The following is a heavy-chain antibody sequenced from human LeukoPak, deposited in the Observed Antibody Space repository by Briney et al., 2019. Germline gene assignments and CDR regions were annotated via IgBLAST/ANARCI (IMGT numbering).Heavy chain of an antibody. CDR2: ISSSSSYI. J-gene: IGHJ4*02. V-gene: IGHV3-21*04. Sequence: GGSLRLSCAASGFTFSSYSMNWVRQAPGKGLEWVSSISSSSSYIYYADSVKGRFTISRDNAKNSLYLQMNSLRAEDTAVYYCAKEADRIAAFDYWGQGTLVTVSS. CDR3: AKEADRIAAFDY. D-gene: IGHD6-13*01. CDR1: GFTFSSYS.